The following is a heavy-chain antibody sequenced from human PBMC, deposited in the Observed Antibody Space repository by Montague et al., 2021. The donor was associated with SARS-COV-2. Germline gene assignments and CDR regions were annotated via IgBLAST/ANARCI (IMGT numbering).Heavy chain of an antibody. CDR3: ARREDYYGSGSYPN. CDR2: IYYSGST. V-gene: IGHV4-39*01. CDR1: GGSISSNSYY. J-gene: IGHJ4*02. D-gene: IGHD3-10*01. Sequence: SETLSLTCTVSGGSISSNSYYWGWIRQPPGKGLEWIGSIYYSGSTYYSPSLKSRVTISVDTSKNQFSLKLSSVTAADTAVYYCARREDYYGSGSYPNWGQGTLVTVSS.